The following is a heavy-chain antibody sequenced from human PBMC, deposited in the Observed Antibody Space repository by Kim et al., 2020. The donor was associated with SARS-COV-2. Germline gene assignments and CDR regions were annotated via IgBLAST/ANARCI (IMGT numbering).Heavy chain of an antibody. V-gene: IGHV3-23*01. Sequence: GGSLRLSCAASGFTFSSYAMSWVRQAPGKGLEWVSAITGSGGNTYYADSVKGRFTITRDNSKNTLYLHMNSLRAEDTAIYYCRKGEGWYEGGQGTMVTGSS. CDR1: GFTFSSYA. CDR2: ITGSGGNT. CDR3: RKGEGWYE. J-gene: IGHJ4*02. D-gene: IGHD6-19*01.